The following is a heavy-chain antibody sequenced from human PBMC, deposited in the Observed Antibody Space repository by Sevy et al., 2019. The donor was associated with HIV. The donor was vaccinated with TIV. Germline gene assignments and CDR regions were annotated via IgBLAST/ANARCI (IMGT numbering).Heavy chain of an antibody. CDR2: ISAGGGSV. CDR1: GFILRTYA. Sequence: GGSLRLSCAASGFILRTYAMTWVRQAPGKGLEWVSTISAGGGSVYYADSVKGRFTISRDNSNNRLYLQMNTLRAEDTAVYSCAREEITGFDYWGRGTLVTVSS. D-gene: IGHD3-16*01. J-gene: IGHJ4*02. CDR3: AREEITGFDY. V-gene: IGHV3-23*01.